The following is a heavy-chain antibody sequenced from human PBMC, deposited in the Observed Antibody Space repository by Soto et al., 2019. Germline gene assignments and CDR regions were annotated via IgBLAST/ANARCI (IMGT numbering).Heavy chain of an antibody. J-gene: IGHJ6*02. V-gene: IGHV3-74*01. D-gene: IGHD2-2*01. CDR3: ATDGSYAQHV. CDR2: INSDGTTT. Sequence: GGSLRLSCAASGFTFSNTWMHWVRQAPGKGLVWVSHINSDGTTTTYADSVKGRFTISRDNAKNTVHLQMNSLRAEDTAVYYCATDGSYAQHVWGQGTTVTVSS. CDR1: GFTFSNTW.